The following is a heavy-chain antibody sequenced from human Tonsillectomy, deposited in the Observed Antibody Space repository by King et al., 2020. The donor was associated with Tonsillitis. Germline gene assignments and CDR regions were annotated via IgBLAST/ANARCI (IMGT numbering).Heavy chain of an antibody. CDR3: TRDLSGSSGAY. CDR2: ISDSCSNI. V-gene: IGHV3-48*03. D-gene: IGHD6-19*01. J-gene: IGHJ1*01. Sequence: VQLVESGGALLQPGGSLRLSFAASGFIFRSYEMKWVRQAPGKGREWVSYISDSCSNIYYADSGKGRFTVSRDYAKNSLYLQINSLRAEDTSVYYFTRDLSGSSGAYWGQGTLVTVSS. CDR1: GFIFRSYE.